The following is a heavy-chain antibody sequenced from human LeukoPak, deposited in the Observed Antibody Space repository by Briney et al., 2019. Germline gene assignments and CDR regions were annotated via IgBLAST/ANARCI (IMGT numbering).Heavy chain of an antibody. CDR3: ARDDFWSGYCPDY. CDR1: GFTFSNYW. Sequence: GGSLRLSCAASGFTFSNYWMSWVRQAPGKGLDWVANINQDGSERYYVDSVKGRFSISRDNAKNSLYLQMNSLRAEDTAVYYCARDDFWSGYCPDYWGQGTLVTVSS. J-gene: IGHJ4*02. V-gene: IGHV3-7*01. D-gene: IGHD3-3*01. CDR2: INQDGSER.